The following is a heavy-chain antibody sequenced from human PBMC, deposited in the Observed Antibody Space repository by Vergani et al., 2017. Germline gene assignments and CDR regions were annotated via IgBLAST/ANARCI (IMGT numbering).Heavy chain of an antibody. J-gene: IGHJ4*02. CDR3: AKDPRRRAAAGNGRSDY. D-gene: IGHD6-13*01. Sequence: EVQLLESGGGLVQPGGSLRLSCAASGFTFSSYAMSWVRQAPGKGLEWVSAISGSGGSTYYADSVKGRFTISRDNSKNTLYLQMNGLRAEDTAVYYCAKDPRRRAAAGNGRSDYWGQGTLVTVSS. V-gene: IGHV3-23*01. CDR2: ISGSGGST. CDR1: GFTFSSYA.